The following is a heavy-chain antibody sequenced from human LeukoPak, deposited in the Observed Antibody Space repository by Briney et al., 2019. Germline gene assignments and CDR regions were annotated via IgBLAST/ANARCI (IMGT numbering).Heavy chain of an antibody. CDR2: IYYTGST. D-gene: IGHD3-22*01. Sequence: SETLSLTCTVSGGSINNYYWSWIRQPPGKGLEWIGYIYYTGSTDYNPSLKSRVTISGGTSKNQFSLKLSSVTAADTAVYYCARFIYYDSSGYLYGMDVWGRGTAVTVSS. CDR3: ARFIYYDSSGYLYGMDV. V-gene: IGHV4-59*08. J-gene: IGHJ6*02. CDR1: GGSINNYY.